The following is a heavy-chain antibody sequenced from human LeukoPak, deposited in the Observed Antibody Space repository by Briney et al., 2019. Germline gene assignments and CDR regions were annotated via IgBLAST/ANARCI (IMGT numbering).Heavy chain of an antibody. CDR2: INPNSGGT. Sequence: GASVKVSCKASGYTFTGYYMHWVRQAPGQGLEWMGWINPNSGGTNYAQKFQGRVTMTRDTSISTAYMELSRLRSDDTAVYYCAGTPLYSSSWYYGSIPYWFDPWGQGTLVTVSS. CDR1: GYTFTGYY. V-gene: IGHV1-2*02. CDR3: AGTPLYSSSWYYGSIPYWFDP. D-gene: IGHD6-13*01. J-gene: IGHJ5*02.